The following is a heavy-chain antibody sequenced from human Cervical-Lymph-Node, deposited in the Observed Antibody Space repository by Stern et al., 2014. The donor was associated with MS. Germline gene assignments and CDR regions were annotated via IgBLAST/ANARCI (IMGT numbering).Heavy chain of an antibody. CDR2: ISVYTVNT. D-gene: IGHD4-17*01. Sequence: QEQLVQSGAEMKKPGASVKVSCKASGYTFTRFGINWVRQAPGQGLEWMGWISVYTVNTNYAQKLQGRVTMTTDTSTSTAYMELRSLRSDDTAVYYCARTSSYYGAADYWGQGTLVTVSS. J-gene: IGHJ4*02. V-gene: IGHV1-18*01. CDR3: ARTSSYYGAADY. CDR1: GYTFTRFG.